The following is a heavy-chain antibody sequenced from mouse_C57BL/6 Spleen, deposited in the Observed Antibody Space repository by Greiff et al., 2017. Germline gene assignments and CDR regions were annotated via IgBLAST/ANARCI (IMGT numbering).Heavy chain of an antibody. CDR3: ARNSHYYGSSYDYFDY. CDR2: IWTGGGT. D-gene: IGHD1-1*01. J-gene: IGHJ2*01. Sequence: VKLVESGPGLVAPSQSLSITCTVSGFSLTSYAISWVRQPPGKGLEWLGVIWTGGGTNYNSALKSRLSISKDNSKSQVFLKMNSLQTDDTARYYCARNSHYYGSSYDYFDYWGQGTTLTVSS. V-gene: IGHV2-9-1*01. CDR1: GFSLTSYA.